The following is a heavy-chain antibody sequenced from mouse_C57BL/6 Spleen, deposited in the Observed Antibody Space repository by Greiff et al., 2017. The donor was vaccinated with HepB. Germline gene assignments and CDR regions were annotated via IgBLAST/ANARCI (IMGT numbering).Heavy chain of an antibody. CDR2: INYDGSST. Sequence: DVHLVESEGGLVQPGSSMKLSCTASGFTFSDYYMAWVRQVPEKGLEWVANINYDGSSTYYLDSLKSRFIISRDNAKNILYLQMSSLKSEDTATYYCASYLYYYGRSYVDYYAMDYWGQGTSVTVSS. CDR1: GFTFSDYY. D-gene: IGHD1-1*01. CDR3: ASYLYYYGRSYVDYYAMDY. J-gene: IGHJ4*01. V-gene: IGHV5-16*01.